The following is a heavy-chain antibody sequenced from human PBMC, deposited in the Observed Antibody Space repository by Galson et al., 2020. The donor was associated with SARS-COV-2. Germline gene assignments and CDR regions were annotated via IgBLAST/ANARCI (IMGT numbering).Heavy chain of an antibody. CDR1: GYSFTSYW. Sequence: KIGESLKISCKGSGYSFTSYWIGWVRQMPGKGLEWMGIIYPGDSDTRYSPSFQGQVTISADKSISTAYLQWSSLKASDTAMYYCARQFLYNWNEGGHDAFDIWGQGTMVTVSS. V-gene: IGHV5-51*01. J-gene: IGHJ3*02. D-gene: IGHD1-1*01. CDR2: IYPGDSDT. CDR3: ARQFLYNWNEGGHDAFDI.